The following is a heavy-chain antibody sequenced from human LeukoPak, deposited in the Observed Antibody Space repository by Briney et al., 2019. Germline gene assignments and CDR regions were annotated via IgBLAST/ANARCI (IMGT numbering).Heavy chain of an antibody. CDR2: ITPFNGNT. Sequence: ASVKVSCKASGYTFTTYAMNWVRQAPGQALEWMGWITPFNGNTNYAQTFQDRVTITKDRSTSTVYMELSSLRSEDTAMYYCARSSDSSNYLFAYWGQGTLVTVSS. CDR1: GYTFTTYA. D-gene: IGHD4-11*01. CDR3: ARSSDSSNYLFAY. J-gene: IGHJ4*02. V-gene: IGHV1-45*02.